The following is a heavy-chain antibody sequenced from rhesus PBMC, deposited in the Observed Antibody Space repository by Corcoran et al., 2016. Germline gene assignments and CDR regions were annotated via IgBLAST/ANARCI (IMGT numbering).Heavy chain of an antibody. V-gene: IGHV1-156*01. CDR3: ASSYDSGYFDY. D-gene: IGHD3-28*01. CDR2: VDPVYGEI. J-gene: IGHJ4*01. CDR1: GYTFTELS. Sequence: VQLVQSGAEVKKPGASVKVSCQVYGYTFTELSMHWVRQAPGKGLEWMGGVDPVYGEIIHAEKFQGRVTMTEDTSIDTAYMELSSLRSEDTAVYYCASSYDSGYFDYWGQGVLVTVSS.